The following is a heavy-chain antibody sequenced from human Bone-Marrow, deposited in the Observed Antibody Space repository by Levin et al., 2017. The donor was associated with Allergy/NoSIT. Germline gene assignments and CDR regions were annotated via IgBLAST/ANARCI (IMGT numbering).Heavy chain of an antibody. V-gene: IGHV3-74*01. Sequence: LSFSSSFFPFFPFFLHWVRQAPGKGLVWVSRINNAGTTINYADSVRGRFTLSLYRAKNTVYLQMNSLRAEDTAVYYCARDGSYTLDYWGLGTLVIVSS. D-gene: IGHD2-15*01. J-gene: IGHJ4*02. CDR3: ARDGSYTLDY. CDR1: FFPFFPFF. CDR2: INNAGTTI.